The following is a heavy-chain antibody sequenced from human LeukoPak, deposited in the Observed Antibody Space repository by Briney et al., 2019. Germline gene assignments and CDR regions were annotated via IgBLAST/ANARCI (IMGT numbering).Heavy chain of an antibody. CDR1: GFTFSSYA. Sequence: GGSLRLSCAASGFTFSSYAMSWVRQAPGKGLEWVGRIKSKTDGGTTDYAAPVKDRFTISRDDSKNTLYLQMNSLKTEDTAVYYCTTPPGVRFLEWPYYYYMDVWGKGTTVTVSS. CDR3: TTPPGVRFLEWPYYYYMDV. V-gene: IGHV3-15*01. J-gene: IGHJ6*03. D-gene: IGHD3-3*01. CDR2: IKSKTDGGTT.